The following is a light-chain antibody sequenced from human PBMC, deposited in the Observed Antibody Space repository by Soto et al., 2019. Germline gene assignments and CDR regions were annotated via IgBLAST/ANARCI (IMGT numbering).Light chain of an antibody. Sequence: EIVMTQSPATLSVSPGERATLSCRASQSVSGKVAWYQQKGGQGPRLLIYDTSTRATGIPARFRGSGSGTEFTLTISSLQSEDFAVYYCQHYADWLWTFGQGTKVEIK. CDR1: QSVSGK. V-gene: IGKV3-15*01. J-gene: IGKJ1*01. CDR2: DTS. CDR3: QHYADWLWT.